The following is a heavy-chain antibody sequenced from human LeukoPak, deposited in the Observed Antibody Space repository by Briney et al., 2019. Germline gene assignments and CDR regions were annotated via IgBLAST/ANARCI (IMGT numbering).Heavy chain of an antibody. Sequence: RSSETLSLTCAVYGGSFSGYYWSWIRQPPGKGLEWIGEINHSGSTNYNPSLKSRVTISVDTSKNQFSLKLSSVTAADTAVYYCARGDCSGGSCYWSFDYWGQGTLVTVSS. D-gene: IGHD2-15*01. J-gene: IGHJ4*02. CDR2: INHSGST. CDR3: ARGDCSGGSCYWSFDY. V-gene: IGHV4-34*01. CDR1: GGSFSGYY.